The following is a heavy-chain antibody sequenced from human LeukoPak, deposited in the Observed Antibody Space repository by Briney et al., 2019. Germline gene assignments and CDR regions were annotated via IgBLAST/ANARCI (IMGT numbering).Heavy chain of an antibody. J-gene: IGHJ4*02. CDR3: ARLASSRWYYVDY. V-gene: IGHV4-39*01. CDR1: GGSISSSSYY. CDR2: IYYSGST. Sequence: SETLSLTCTVSGGSISSSSYYWGWIRQPPGKGLEWIGSIYYSGSTYYNPSLKSRVTISVDTSKNQFSLKLSSVTAADTAVYYCARLASSRWYYVDYWGQGTLVTVSS. D-gene: IGHD6-13*01.